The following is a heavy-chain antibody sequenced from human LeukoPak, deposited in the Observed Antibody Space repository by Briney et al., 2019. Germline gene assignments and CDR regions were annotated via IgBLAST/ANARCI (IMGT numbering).Heavy chain of an antibody. CDR3: ARSPRMGSSSWYYFDY. CDR1: GGSISSSSYY. CDR2: IYYSGST. J-gene: IGHJ4*02. D-gene: IGHD6-13*01. V-gene: IGHV4-39*07. Sequence: SETLSLTCTVSGGSISSSSYYWGWIRQPPGKGLEWIGSIYYSGSTYYNPSLKSRVTISVDTSKNQFSLKLSSVTAADTAVYYCARSPRMGSSSWYYFDYWGQGTLVTVSS.